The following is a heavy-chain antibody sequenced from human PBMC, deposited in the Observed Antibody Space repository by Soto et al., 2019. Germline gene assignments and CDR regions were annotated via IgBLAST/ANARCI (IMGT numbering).Heavy chain of an antibody. Sequence: IALKESGPALVRPTQTLTLTCTCSGFSLDSSGVAVGWIRQSPGTALEWLAVLYWANDKRYSPSVRSRLTVFMVTARSQVVLIMAHRDPADTATYCCALREYRSGSYYGRPFASCCQGALGSGST. J-gene: IGHJ4*02. CDR3: ALREYRSGSYYGRPFAS. CDR2: LYWANDK. D-gene: IGHD3-10*01. CDR1: GFSLDSSGVA. V-gene: IGHV2-5*02.